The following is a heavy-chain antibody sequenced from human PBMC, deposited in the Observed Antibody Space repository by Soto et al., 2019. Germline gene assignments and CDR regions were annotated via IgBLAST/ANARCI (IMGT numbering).Heavy chain of an antibody. D-gene: IGHD6-13*01. V-gene: IGHV1-2*02. CDR2: INPKSGGT. CDR1: GYTFSGHY. CDR3: ASGPYSSPAYFFDS. J-gene: IGHJ4*02. Sequence: QVQLVQSGAEVRKPGASVKVSCNVTGYTFSGHYLHWVRQAPGQGLEWMGWINPKSGGTNYAQKFQDRVTMTADTSVSAASMELTSLRYDDTAVFYCASGPYSSPAYFFDSWGQGTLVTVSS.